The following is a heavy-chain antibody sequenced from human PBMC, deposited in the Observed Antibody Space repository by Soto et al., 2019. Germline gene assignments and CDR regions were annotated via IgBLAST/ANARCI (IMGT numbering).Heavy chain of an antibody. J-gene: IGHJ4*02. CDR1: GFTFSSYW. CDR3: ARVLITIFGVAIIPYFDY. Sequence: EVQLVESGGGLVQPGGSLRLSCAASGFTFSSYWMSWVRQAPGKGLEWVANIKQDGSEKYYVDSVKGRFTISRDNAKNSLYLQMNSLRGEDTAVDYCARVLITIFGVAIIPYFDYWGQGTLVTVSS. CDR2: IKQDGSEK. D-gene: IGHD3-3*01. V-gene: IGHV3-7*03.